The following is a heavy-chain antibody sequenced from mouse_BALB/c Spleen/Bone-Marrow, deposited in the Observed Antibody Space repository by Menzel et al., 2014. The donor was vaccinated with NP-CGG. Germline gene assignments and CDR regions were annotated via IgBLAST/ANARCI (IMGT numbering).Heavy chain of an antibody. CDR3: ARRGSSSYWYFDV. CDR2: IHYSGST. V-gene: IGHV3-1*02. J-gene: IGHJ1*01. Sequence: DVKLQESGPDLVKPSQSLSLTCTVTGYSITSGYSWHWIRQFPGNKLEWMGYIHYSGSTYYNPSLKSRISITRDTSKNQFFLQLSSVTTEDTATYYCARRGSSSYWYFDVWGAGTTVTVSS. CDR1: GYSITSGYS. D-gene: IGHD1-1*01.